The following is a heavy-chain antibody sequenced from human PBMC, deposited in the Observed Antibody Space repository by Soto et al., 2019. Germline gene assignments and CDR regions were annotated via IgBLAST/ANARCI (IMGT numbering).Heavy chain of an antibody. D-gene: IGHD1-26*01. CDR1: GFTFSSYA. J-gene: IGHJ4*02. Sequence: EVQLLESGGGLVQPGGSLRLSCAASGFTFSSYAMSWVRQAPGKGLEWVSAISGSGGSTYYADSVKGRFTISRDNSKNTLYLQMNSMRAEDTAVYYCAKDLELGSYIFDYWGQGTLVTVSS. V-gene: IGHV3-23*01. CDR2: ISGSGGST. CDR3: AKDLELGSYIFDY.